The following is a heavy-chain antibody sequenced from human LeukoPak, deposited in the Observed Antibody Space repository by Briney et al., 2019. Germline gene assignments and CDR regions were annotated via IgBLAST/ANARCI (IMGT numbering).Heavy chain of an antibody. CDR3: AKAEGYDILTGLDY. J-gene: IGHJ4*02. V-gene: IGHV3-23*01. D-gene: IGHD3-9*01. Sequence: GGSLRLSCAASGFTFNTYAMTWVRQAPGKGLEWVSSIIGIGGSTYYADSVKGRFTISRDNSKNTLYLQMNSLRTEDTAVYYCAKAEGYDILTGLDYWGQGTLVTVSS. CDR2: IIGIGGST. CDR1: GFTFNTYA.